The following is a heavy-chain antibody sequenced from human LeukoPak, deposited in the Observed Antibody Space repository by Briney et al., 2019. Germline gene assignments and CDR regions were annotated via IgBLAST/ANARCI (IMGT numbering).Heavy chain of an antibody. Sequence: PSETLSLTCAVYGGSFSGYYWSWIRQPPGKGLEWIGEINHSGSTNYNPSLKSRVTISVDTSKNQFSLKLSSVTAADTAVYYCARGRHIVVVTARKNIAFDIWGQGTMVTVSS. V-gene: IGHV4-34*01. J-gene: IGHJ3*02. CDR2: INHSGST. CDR3: ARGRHIVVVTARKNIAFDI. D-gene: IGHD2-21*02. CDR1: GGSFSGYY.